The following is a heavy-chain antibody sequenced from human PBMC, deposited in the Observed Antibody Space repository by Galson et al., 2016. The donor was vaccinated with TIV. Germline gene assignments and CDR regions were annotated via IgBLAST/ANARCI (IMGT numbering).Heavy chain of an antibody. J-gene: IGHJ6*02. V-gene: IGHV3-33*01. CDR3: ASDRNTAFDTYHYYYGMDV. CDR2: IWYDGSNK. CDR1: GFTFSTYA. Sequence: AASGFTFSTYAMHWVRQAPGKGLEWVAIIWYDGSNKYYADSVRGRFTISRDNSKNTLYLQMNSLRAEDTAVYYCASDRNTAFDTYHYYYGMDVWGQGTTVIVSS. D-gene: IGHD5-18*01.